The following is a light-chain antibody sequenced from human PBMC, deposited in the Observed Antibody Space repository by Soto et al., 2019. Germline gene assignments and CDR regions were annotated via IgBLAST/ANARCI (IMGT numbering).Light chain of an antibody. CDR2: GDT. CDR3: QSYGV. J-gene: IGLJ2*01. Sequence: NFMLTQPHSVSESPGKTVTISCTRTSGSIASNYVQWYQQRPDSAPATLIYGDTLRPSGVPDRFSGSIDSSSNSASLTISGLQIEDEADYYRQSYGVFGGRTKLTVL. CDR1: SGSIASNY. V-gene: IGLV6-57*04.